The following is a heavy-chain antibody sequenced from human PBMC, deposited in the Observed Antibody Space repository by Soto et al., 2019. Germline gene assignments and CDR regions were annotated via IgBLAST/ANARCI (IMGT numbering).Heavy chain of an antibody. CDR2: IWYDGSNK. CDR3: ARGTCGGDCYSDAFDI. D-gene: IGHD2-21*02. Sequence: QVQLVESGGGVVQPGRSLRLSCAASGFTFSSYGMHWVRQAPGKGLEWVAVIWYDGSNKYYADSVKGRFTLSRDNSKNTLYLQMNSLRAEDTAVYYCARGTCGGDCYSDAFDIWGQGTMVTVSS. J-gene: IGHJ3*02. V-gene: IGHV3-33*01. CDR1: GFTFSSYG.